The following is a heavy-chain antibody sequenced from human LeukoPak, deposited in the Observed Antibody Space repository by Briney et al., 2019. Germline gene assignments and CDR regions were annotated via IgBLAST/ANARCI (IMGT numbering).Heavy chain of an antibody. CDR2: INAGNGNT. J-gene: IGHJ4*02. CDR3: ARADIVVVPAPGDY. D-gene: IGHD2-2*01. Sequence: GASVKVSCKASGYTFTGYAMHWVRQAPGQRLEWMGWINAGNGNTKYSQKFQGRVTITRDASASTAYMELSSLRSEDTAVYYCARADIVVVPAPGDYWGQGTLVTVSS. V-gene: IGHV1-3*01. CDR1: GYTFTGYA.